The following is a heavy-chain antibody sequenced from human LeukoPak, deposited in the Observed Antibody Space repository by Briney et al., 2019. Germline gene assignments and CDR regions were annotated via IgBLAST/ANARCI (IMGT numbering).Heavy chain of an antibody. CDR1: GFTFSTYS. CDR3: AREGYGLDAFDI. J-gene: IGHJ3*02. V-gene: IGHV3-21*01. Sequence: GGSLRLSCVDSGFTFSTYSMNWVRQAPGKGLEWVSSISSSSSYIYYGDSVKGRFTISRDNAKNSLYLQMNSLRAEDTAVYYCAREGYGLDAFDIWGQGTMVTVSS. CDR2: ISSSSSYI. D-gene: IGHD6-13*01.